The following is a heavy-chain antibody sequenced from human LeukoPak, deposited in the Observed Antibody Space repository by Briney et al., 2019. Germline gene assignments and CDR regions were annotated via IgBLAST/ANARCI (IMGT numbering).Heavy chain of an antibody. CDR3: AKEGVEYTNSPITARLHY. CDR2: IRYDGSNK. CDR1: GFNLSTYG. Sequence: QPGGSLRLSCAASGFNLSTYGMYWVRQAPGKGLEWVAFIRYDGSNKFYRDSVRGRFTISRDNSKNTLYLQMSTLRAEDTAVYYCAKEGVEYTNSPITARLHYWGQGAPVTVSS. V-gene: IGHV3-30*02. D-gene: IGHD3-16*01. J-gene: IGHJ4*02.